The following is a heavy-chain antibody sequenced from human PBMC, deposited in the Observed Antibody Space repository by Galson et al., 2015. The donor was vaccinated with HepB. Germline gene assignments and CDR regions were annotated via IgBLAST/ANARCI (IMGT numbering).Heavy chain of an antibody. J-gene: IGHJ5*02. Sequence: SVKVSCKASGYTSTSYYMHWVRQAPGQGLEWMGIINPSGGSTSYAQKFQGRVTMTRDTSTSTVYMELSSLRSEDTAVYYCARGGIVVVPAKRENWFDPWGQGTLVTVSS. CDR3: ARGGIVVVPAKRENWFDP. CDR2: INPSGGST. V-gene: IGHV1-46*01. D-gene: IGHD2-2*01. CDR1: GYTSTSYY.